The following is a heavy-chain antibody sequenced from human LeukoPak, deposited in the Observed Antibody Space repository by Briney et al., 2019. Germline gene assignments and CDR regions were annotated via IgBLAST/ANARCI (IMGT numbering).Heavy chain of an antibody. CDR1: RGSISNFY. V-gene: IGHV4-4*07. J-gene: IGHJ4*02. D-gene: IGHD3-10*01. Sequence: SETLSLTCTVSRGSISNFYWSWVRQPAGKGLEWVGHVFTSGTTNYNPSLKSRVTMSIDTSKNQFSLKLSSVTAADTAVYYCARTRYGSGSYTFLDYWGQGTLVTVSS. CDR3: ARTRYGSGSYTFLDY. CDR2: VFTSGTT.